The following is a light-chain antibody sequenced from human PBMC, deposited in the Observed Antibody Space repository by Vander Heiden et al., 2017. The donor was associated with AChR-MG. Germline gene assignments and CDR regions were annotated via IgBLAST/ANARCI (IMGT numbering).Light chain of an antibody. V-gene: IGLV2-14*03. CDR1: SSDVGRYNY. CDR3: NSYTGSNTLV. CDR2: DVT. Sequence: QSALTQPASVSGSPGLSITTPCTGTSSDVGRYNYVSWFQQHPGKAPKLIIYDVTKRPSGVSYRFSGSKSGNTASLTISGLQAEDEADYYCNSYTGSNTLVFGGGTKLTVL. J-gene: IGLJ3*02.